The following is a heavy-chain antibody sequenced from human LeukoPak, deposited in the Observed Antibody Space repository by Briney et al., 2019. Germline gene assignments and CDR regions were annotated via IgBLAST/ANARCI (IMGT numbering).Heavy chain of an antibody. CDR1: GFTVSSNY. D-gene: IGHD3-10*01. V-gene: IGHV3-53*01. CDR2: SYSGGST. J-gene: IGHJ5*02. Sequence: GGSLRLSCAASGFTVSSNYMSWVRQAPGKGLEWVSVSYSGGSTYYADSVKGRFTISRDNSKNTLYLQMNSLRAEDTAVYYCARYYGSGSYSNRWFDPWRQGTLVTVSS. CDR3: ARYYGSGSYSNRWFDP.